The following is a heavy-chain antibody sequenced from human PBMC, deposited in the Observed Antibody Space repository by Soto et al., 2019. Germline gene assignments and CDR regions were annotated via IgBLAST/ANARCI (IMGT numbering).Heavy chain of an antibody. V-gene: IGHV3-23*01. CDR1: GFTFSSYA. CDR2: ISGSGGST. CDR3: AKDNKWLVPGPWFDP. J-gene: IGHJ5*02. D-gene: IGHD6-19*01. Sequence: GGSLRLSCAASGFTFSSYAMSWVRQAPGKGLEWVSAISGSGGSTYYADSVKGRSTISRDNSKNTLYLQMNSLRAEDTAVYYCAKDNKWLVPGPWFDPWGQGTLVTVSS.